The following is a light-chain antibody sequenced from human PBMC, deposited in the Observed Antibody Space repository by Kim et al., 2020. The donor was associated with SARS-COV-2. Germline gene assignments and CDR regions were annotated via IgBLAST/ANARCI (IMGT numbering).Light chain of an antibody. Sequence: GSVGDRVTITCRASQSISSWLAWHQQKPAKAPKALIYKASNVESGVPSRFSDHGSGTEFTLTISSLQPEDFGTYYCQHYNNYPLTFGQGTKVDIK. CDR1: QSISSW. CDR3: QHYNNYPLT. V-gene: IGKV1-5*03. J-gene: IGKJ1*01. CDR2: KAS.